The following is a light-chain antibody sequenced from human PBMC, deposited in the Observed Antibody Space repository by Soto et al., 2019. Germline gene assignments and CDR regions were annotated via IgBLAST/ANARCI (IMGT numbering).Light chain of an antibody. V-gene: IGKV3D-15*01. CDR3: HQYYKWPLT. Sequence: IVLPQSPATLSVSPGERATLSCRASQSVSSNLAWYQQKPGQAPRLLISGASTRATGIPARFSGSGSGTDFTLTISSLLSEDFAVYYCHQYYKWPLTFGGGTKVDIK. J-gene: IGKJ4*01. CDR2: GAS. CDR1: QSVSSN.